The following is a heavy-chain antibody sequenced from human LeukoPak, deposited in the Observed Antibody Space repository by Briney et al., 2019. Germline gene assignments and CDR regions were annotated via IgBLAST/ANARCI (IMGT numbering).Heavy chain of an antibody. CDR3: ARSVYGDYYFDY. V-gene: IGHV3-72*01. Sequence: GGSLRLSCAAPGFILSDHYMDRVRQAPGKGLEWVGRTKSKADSYTTEYAASVKGRFTISRDDSKNSLYLQMNSLRTEDTGVYYCARSVYGDYYFDYWGQGILVTVAS. CDR1: GFILSDHY. J-gene: IGHJ4*02. CDR2: TKSKADSYTT. D-gene: IGHD7-27*01.